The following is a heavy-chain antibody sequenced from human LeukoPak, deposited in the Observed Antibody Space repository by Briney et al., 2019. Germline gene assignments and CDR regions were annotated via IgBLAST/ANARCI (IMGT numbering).Heavy chain of an antibody. CDR2: ISSSSDYI. CDR1: GFTFSTYS. Sequence: GGSLRLSRAASGFTFSTYSMNWVRQAPGKGLEWVSSISSSSDYIYYADSVKGRFSITRDNARNSLYLQMNSLRAEDTAVYYCARTPGERYCSGGSCYFHYYYMDVWGKGTTVTVS. J-gene: IGHJ6*03. CDR3: ARTPGERYCSGGSCYFHYYYMDV. D-gene: IGHD2-15*01. V-gene: IGHV3-21*01.